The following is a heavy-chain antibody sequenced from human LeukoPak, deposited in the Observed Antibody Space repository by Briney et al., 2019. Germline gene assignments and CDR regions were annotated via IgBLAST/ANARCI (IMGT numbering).Heavy chain of an antibody. Sequence: SETLTLTCAVYGGSFSGYYWSWIRQPPGKGLEWIGEINHSGSTNYNPSLKSRVTISVDTSKNQFSLKLSSVTAADTAVYYCARRITMIVVASRGAFDIWGQGTMVTVSS. CDR3: ARRITMIVVASRGAFDI. CDR2: INHSGST. J-gene: IGHJ3*02. CDR1: GGSFSGYY. V-gene: IGHV4-34*01. D-gene: IGHD3-22*01.